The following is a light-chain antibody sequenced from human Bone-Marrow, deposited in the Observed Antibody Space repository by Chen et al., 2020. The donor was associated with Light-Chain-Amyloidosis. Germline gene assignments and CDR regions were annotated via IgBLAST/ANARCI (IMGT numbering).Light chain of an antibody. Sequence: SYELTQPPSVSVSPGQTARITCSGDALPTKYAYWYQQKPGTAPVLVIHRDTDRPSGISERFSCSSSGKTSTLTISGVQAEDEADYNCQSADSSGNYEVIFGGGTKLTVL. CDR3: QSADSSGNYEVI. CDR2: RDT. V-gene: IGLV3-25*03. CDR1: ALPTKY. J-gene: IGLJ2*01.